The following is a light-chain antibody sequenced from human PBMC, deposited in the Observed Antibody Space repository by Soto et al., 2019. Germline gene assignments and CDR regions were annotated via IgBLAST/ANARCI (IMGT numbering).Light chain of an antibody. CDR3: AAWDDSLNGLV. CDR2: YDD. Sequence: QSVLTQTPSVSAGPRQRVTISCSGSSSNIGNNGVSWYQQLPGKAPKLLIYYDDLLPSGGSDRFSGSKSGTSDSLAIGGLQSEDEADDYCAAWDDSLNGLVFGGGTKRTVL. CDR1: SSNIGNNG. V-gene: IGLV1-36*01. J-gene: IGLJ3*02.